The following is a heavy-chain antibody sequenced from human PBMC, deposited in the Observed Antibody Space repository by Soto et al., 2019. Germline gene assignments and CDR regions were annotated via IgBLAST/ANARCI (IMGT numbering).Heavy chain of an antibody. CDR1: GFTFSSYY. CDR3: ARDRTRSGGYVTYYFDY. CDR2: IKQDGSEK. D-gene: IGHD5-12*01. Sequence: GCLRLSCAASGFTFSSYYMSWVRQAPGRGLEWVANIKQDGSEKYYVDSVKGRFTISRDNAKNSLYLQMNSLRAEDTAVYYCARDRTRSGGYVTYYFDYWGQGTLVTVS. J-gene: IGHJ4*02. V-gene: IGHV3-7*05.